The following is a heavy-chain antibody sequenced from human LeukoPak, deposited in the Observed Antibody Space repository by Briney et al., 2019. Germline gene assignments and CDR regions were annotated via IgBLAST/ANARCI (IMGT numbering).Heavy chain of an antibody. V-gene: IGHV4-34*01. CDR1: GGSFSGYY. CDR2: INHSGST. J-gene: IGHJ4*02. CDR3: AESGRYFPLFDY. Sequence: SETLSLTCAVYGGSFSGYYWSWIRQPPGKGLEWIGEINHSGSTNYNPSLKSRVTISVDTSKNQFSLELSSVTAADTAVYYCAESGRYFPLFDYWGQGTLVTVSS. D-gene: IGHD1-26*01.